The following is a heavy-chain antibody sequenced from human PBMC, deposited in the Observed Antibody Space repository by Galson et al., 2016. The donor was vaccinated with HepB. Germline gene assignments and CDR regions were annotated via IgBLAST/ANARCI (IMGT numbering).Heavy chain of an antibody. CDR3: AGEGPDPNVDGYNLGAFDI. D-gene: IGHD5-24*01. CDR1: GGSISSYY. J-gene: IGHJ3*02. CDR2: YSGST. V-gene: IGHV4-59*01. Sequence: ETLSLTCTVSGGSISSYYWSWIRQPPGKGLEWIGYYSGSTNYNPSLKSRVTILVDTSKNEFSLKMISVTAADTAVYYCAGEGPDPNVDGYNLGAFDIWGQGTMVTVSS.